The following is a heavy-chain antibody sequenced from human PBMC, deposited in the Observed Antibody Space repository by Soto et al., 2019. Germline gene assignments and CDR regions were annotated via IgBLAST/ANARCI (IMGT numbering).Heavy chain of an antibody. Sequence: SETLSLTCTVSVGSISSGGYYWSWIRQHPGKGLEWIGYIYYSGTTYYNPSLKSRVTISLDTSKNQFSLKLTSVTAAETAVYYCARRYYDYVWGSYFDYWGQGTLVTVSS. J-gene: IGHJ4*02. D-gene: IGHD3-16*01. CDR2: IYYSGTT. CDR3: ARRYYDYVWGSYFDY. CDR1: VGSISSGGYY. V-gene: IGHV4-31*03.